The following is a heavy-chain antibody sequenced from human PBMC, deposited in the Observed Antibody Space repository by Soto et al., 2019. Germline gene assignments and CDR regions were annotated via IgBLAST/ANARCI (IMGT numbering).Heavy chain of an antibody. CDR3: ARVRRWLQQPY. V-gene: IGHV4-30-4*01. Sequence: PSETPSLPPPVSCGPRTRGGYYWSWSRQPPGKGLEWIGYIYYSGSTYYNPSLKSRVTISVDTSKNQFSLKLSSVTAADTAVDYCARVRRWLQQPYWGQGTLVTVDS. CDR2: IYYSGST. J-gene: IGHJ4*02. CDR1: CGPRTRGGYY. D-gene: IGHD5-12*01.